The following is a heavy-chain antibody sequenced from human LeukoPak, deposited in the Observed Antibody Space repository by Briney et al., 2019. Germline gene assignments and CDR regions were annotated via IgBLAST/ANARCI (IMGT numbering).Heavy chain of an antibody. CDR3: AKAYTAMPLDA. D-gene: IGHD5-18*01. CDR2: ISGSGGST. V-gene: IGHV3-23*01. CDR1: GFTLSSYA. J-gene: IGHJ6*02. Sequence: GGSLRLSCAASGFTLSSYAMSRVRQAPGKGLEWVSAISGSGGSTYYADSVKGRFTISRDNSKNTLYLQMNSLRAEDTAVYYCAKAYTAMPLDAWGQGTTVTVSS.